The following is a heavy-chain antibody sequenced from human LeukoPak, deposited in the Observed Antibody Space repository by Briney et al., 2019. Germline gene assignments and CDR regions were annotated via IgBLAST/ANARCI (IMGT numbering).Heavy chain of an antibody. J-gene: IGHJ6*03. CDR1: GYTFTSYG. Sequence: ASVKVSCKASGYTFTSYGISWVRQAPGQGLEWMGWISAYNGNTNYAQKLQGRVTMTTDTSTSTAYMELRSLRSDDTAVYYCARDMSDFWSGYLEYYYYMDVWGKGTTVTVSS. CDR2: ISAYNGNT. CDR3: ARDMSDFWSGYLEYYYYMDV. V-gene: IGHV1-18*01. D-gene: IGHD3-3*01.